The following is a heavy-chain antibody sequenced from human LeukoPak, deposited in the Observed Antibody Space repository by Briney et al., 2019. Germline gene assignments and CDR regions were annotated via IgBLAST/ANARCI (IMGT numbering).Heavy chain of an antibody. CDR1: GGSITHYY. CDR3: ARDLSV. Sequence: SETLSLTCTVSGGSITHYYLNWIRQPPGKGLEWIGYTFYSGTTTYNPSLKSRVTISVDPSKNQFSLRLSSVTAADTAVYYCARDLSVWGRGALVTVSS. V-gene: IGHV4-59*01. CDR2: TFYSGTT. J-gene: IGHJ4*02.